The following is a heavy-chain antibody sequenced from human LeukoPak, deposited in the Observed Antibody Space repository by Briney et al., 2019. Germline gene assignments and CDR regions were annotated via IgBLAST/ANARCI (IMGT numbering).Heavy chain of an antibody. J-gene: IGHJ4*02. CDR2: IYYSGST. V-gene: IGHV4-31*03. D-gene: IGHD4-23*01. CDR1: GGSISSGGYY. Sequence: SETLSLTCTVSGGSISSGGYYWSWIRQHPGKGLEWIGYIYYSGSTYYNPSLKSRVTISVDTSKNQFSLKLSSVTAADTAVYYCARTNSAVVTTFDYWGQGTLVIVSS. CDR3: ARTNSAVVTTFDY.